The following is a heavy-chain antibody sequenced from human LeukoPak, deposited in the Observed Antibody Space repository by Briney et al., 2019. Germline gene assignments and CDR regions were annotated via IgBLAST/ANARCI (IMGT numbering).Heavy chain of an antibody. CDR1: GFTFNSYA. J-gene: IGHJ6*02. Sequence: GGSLRLSCAASGFTFNSYAMSWVRQAPGKGLEWVSSISTSTSSIYYADSVKGRFTISRDNAKNSLSLQMNSLRAEDTAVYYCAREGLSPGDYYYGMDVWGQGTTVTVSS. CDR3: AREGLSPGDYYYGMDV. CDR2: ISTSTSSI. D-gene: IGHD3-16*02. V-gene: IGHV3-21*01.